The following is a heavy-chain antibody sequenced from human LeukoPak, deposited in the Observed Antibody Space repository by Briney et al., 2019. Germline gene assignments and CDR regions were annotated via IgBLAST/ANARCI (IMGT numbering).Heavy chain of an antibody. Sequence: PGGSLRLSCAASGFTFSSYSMNWVRQAPGKELEWVSSISSSSSYIYYADSVKGRFTISRDNAKNSLYLQMNSLRAEDTAVYYCARVHSGSYSYWGQGTLVTVSS. D-gene: IGHD1-26*01. CDR2: ISSSSSYI. J-gene: IGHJ4*02. CDR3: ARVHSGSYSY. V-gene: IGHV3-21*01. CDR1: GFTFSSYS.